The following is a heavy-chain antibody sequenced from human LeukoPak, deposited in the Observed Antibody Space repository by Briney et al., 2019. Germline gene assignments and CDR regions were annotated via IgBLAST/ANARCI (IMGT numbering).Heavy chain of an antibody. Sequence: GGSLRLSCAASGFTFDDYGMSWVRQAPGKGLEWVSGINWKGGSTGYADSVKGRFTISRDNAKNRLYLQMNSLGAEDTAVYYCASTIGSAGTQYWGQGTLVTVSS. J-gene: IGHJ4*02. CDR3: ASTIGSAGTQY. D-gene: IGHD6-13*01. V-gene: IGHV3-20*04. CDR1: GFTFDDYG. CDR2: INWKGGST.